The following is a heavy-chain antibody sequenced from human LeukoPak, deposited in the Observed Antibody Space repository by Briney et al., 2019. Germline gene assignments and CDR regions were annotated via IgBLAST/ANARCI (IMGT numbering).Heavy chain of an antibody. J-gene: IGHJ3*02. CDR3: ARHWTVTGPDDAFDI. CDR1: GGSISSYY. V-gene: IGHV4-59*08. CDR2: IYYSGST. D-gene: IGHD6-19*01. Sequence: PSETLSLTYTVSGGSISSYYWSWIRQPPGKGLEWIGYIYYSGSTNYNPSLKSRVTISVDTSKNQFSLKLSSVTAADTAVYYCARHWTVTGPDDAFDIWGQGTMVTVSS.